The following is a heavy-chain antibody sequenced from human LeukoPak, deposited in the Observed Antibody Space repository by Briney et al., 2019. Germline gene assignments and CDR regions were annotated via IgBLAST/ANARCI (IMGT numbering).Heavy chain of an antibody. V-gene: IGHV3-11*01. CDR1: GFTFSDYY. J-gene: IGHJ6*02. Sequence: GGSLRLSCAASGFTFSDYYMSWIRQAPGKGLEWVSYISSSGSTIYYADSVKGRFTISRDNAKNSLYLQMNSLRAEDTAVYYCAKEGYSSGWYVMDVWGQGTTVTVSS. CDR3: AKEGYSSGWYVMDV. D-gene: IGHD6-19*01. CDR2: ISSSGSTI.